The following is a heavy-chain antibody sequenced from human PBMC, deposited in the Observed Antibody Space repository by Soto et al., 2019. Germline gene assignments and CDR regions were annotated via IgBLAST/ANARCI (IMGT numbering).Heavy chain of an antibody. Sequence: GGSLRLSCAASGFTFNIYSMNWVRQAPGKGLEWVSYITSDTATIHYADSVRGRFTISRDNAENSLHLQMNSLRAEDTAVYYCARVRYCSDNSCYSWFDYWGQGTLVTVSS. CDR2: ITSDTATI. V-gene: IGHV3-48*04. D-gene: IGHD2-15*01. CDR3: ARVRYCSDNSCYSWFDY. J-gene: IGHJ4*02. CDR1: GFTFNIYS.